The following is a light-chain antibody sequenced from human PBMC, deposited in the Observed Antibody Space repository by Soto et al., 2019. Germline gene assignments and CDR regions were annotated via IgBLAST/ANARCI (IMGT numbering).Light chain of an antibody. Sequence: QSVLTQPRSASGSPGQSVTISCTGTSSDVGGYKYVSWYQQHPGKAPKLMISDVTKRPAGVPDRFSGSKSGNTASLTISGLQAEDEADYYCCSYAGSYTFYVFGTGTKLTVL. CDR3: CSYAGSYTFYV. CDR1: SSDVGGYKY. J-gene: IGLJ1*01. CDR2: DVT. V-gene: IGLV2-11*01.